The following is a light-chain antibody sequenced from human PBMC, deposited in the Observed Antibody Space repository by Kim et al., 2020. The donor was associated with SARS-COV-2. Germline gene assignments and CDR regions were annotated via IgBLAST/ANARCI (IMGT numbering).Light chain of an antibody. CDR2: DAS. Sequence: SLSPGERVTLSCRASQSVRTYLAWYQQKPGQSPRLLIYDASNRATGIPARFSGGGSGTDFTLTISSLEPEDFAVYYCQQRGNWPTFGQGTRLEIK. J-gene: IGKJ5*01. CDR1: QSVRTY. CDR3: QQRGNWPT. V-gene: IGKV3-11*01.